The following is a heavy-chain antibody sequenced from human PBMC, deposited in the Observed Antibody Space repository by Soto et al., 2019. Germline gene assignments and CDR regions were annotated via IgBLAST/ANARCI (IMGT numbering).Heavy chain of an antibody. V-gene: IGHV4-59*01. CDR2: IYYSGST. J-gene: IGHJ4*02. CDR3: ARDGGSGQFDY. Sequence: PSETLSLTCTVSGGSISTFYWSWIRQPPGKGLEWIAYIYYSGSTNYNPSLKSRVSISVDTSKNQFSLKLSSVTAADTAVYYCARDGGSGQFDYWGLGALVTVSS. CDR1: GGSISTFY. D-gene: IGHD3-16*01.